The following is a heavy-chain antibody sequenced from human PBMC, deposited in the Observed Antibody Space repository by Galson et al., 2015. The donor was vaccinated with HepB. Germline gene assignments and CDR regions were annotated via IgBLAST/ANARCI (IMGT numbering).Heavy chain of an antibody. CDR2: IWYDGSNK. D-gene: IGHD2-15*01. Sequence: SCKASGYTFTSYGISWVRQAPGKGLEWVAVIWYDGSNKYYADSVKGRFTISRDNSKNTLYLQMNCLRAEDTAVYYCARDPGADPRATLEGYFDYWGQGTLVTVSS. J-gene: IGHJ4*02. CDR1: GYTFTSYG. V-gene: IGHV3-33*01. CDR3: ARDPGADPRATLEGYFDY.